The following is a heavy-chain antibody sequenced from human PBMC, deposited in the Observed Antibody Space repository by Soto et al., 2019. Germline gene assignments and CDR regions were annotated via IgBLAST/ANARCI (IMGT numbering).Heavy chain of an antibody. CDR2: ISSNGGST. J-gene: IGHJ4*02. Sequence: GGSLRLSCSASGFTFSSYAMHWVRQAPGKGLEYVSAISSNGGSTYYADSVKGRFTISRDNSKNTLYLQMSSLRAEDTAVYYCVKDGRRVVPAAMSFNIDYWGQGTLVTVSS. CDR3: VKDGRRVVPAAMSFNIDY. CDR1: GFTFSSYA. V-gene: IGHV3-64D*08. D-gene: IGHD2-2*01.